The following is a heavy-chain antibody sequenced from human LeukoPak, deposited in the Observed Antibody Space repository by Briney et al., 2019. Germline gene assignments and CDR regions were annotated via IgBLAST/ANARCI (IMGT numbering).Heavy chain of an antibody. D-gene: IGHD3-9*01. CDR1: GDSISSSRNY. J-gene: IGHJ4*02. V-gene: IGHV4-39*01. CDR3: ARGFYDVLTGHPKNFDY. CDR2: IYYSGST. Sequence: SETLSLTCTVSGDSISSSRNYWGWIRQSPGKGLEWIGRIYYSGSTYYSPSLKSRVTISVDTSNNQFSLKLSSVTAADTAVYYCARGFYDVLTGHPKNFDYWGQGTLVTVSS.